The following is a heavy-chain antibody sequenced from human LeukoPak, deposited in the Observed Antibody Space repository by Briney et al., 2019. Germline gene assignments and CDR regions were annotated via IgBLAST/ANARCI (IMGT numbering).Heavy chain of an antibody. V-gene: IGHV1-46*01. D-gene: IGHD5-12*01. CDR2: IRPSGGST. CDR3: ARDLGGYDSAGFDY. CDR1: GYTFTGYY. J-gene: IGHJ4*02. Sequence: ASVKVSCKASGYTFTGYYMHWVRQAPGQGLEWMGIIRPSGGSTSYAQKLQGRVTMTRDTSTSTVYMELSSLRSEDTAVYYCARDLGGYDSAGFDYWGQGTLVTVSS.